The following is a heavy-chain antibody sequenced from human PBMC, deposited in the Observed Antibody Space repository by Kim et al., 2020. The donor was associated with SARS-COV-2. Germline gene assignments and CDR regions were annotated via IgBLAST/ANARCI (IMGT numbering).Heavy chain of an antibody. CDR1: GVAVTSYSCY. D-gene: IGHD1-26*01. CDR3: VRNGVIEVGGTPYYYYGMDV. CDR2: IYYTGTT. J-gene: IGHJ6*02. Sequence: SETLSLTCAVSGVAVTSYSCYWSWLRQPPGKGLEWVGYIYYTGTTEHNPSLKSRVTMSLDKSKTQVSLKLTSVAAADAAVYYCVRNGVIEVGGTPYYYYGMDVWGQGTTVTVSS. V-gene: IGHV4-61*01.